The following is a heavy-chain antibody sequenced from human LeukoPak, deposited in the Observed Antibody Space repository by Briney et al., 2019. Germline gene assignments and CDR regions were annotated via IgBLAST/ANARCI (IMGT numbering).Heavy chain of an antibody. J-gene: IGHJ4*02. Sequence: GGSLRLSCAASGFTFSSHGMSWVRRAPGKGLEWVSGIVGGAGGTYYADSVKGRFTISRDNSRNTLYLQMNSLRAEDTAVYYCAHGTMYQLDSWGQGTLVTVSS. D-gene: IGHD3-10*02. V-gene: IGHV3-23*01. CDR2: IVGGAGGT. CDR1: GFTFSSHG. CDR3: AHGTMYQLDS.